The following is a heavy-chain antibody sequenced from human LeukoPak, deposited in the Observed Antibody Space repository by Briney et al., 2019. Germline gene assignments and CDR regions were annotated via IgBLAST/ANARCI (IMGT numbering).Heavy chain of an antibody. CDR1: GFTFSSYA. CDR2: ISGSGGST. V-gene: IGHV3-23*01. Sequence: GGSLRLSCAASGFTFSSYAMSWVRQAPGKGLEWVSAISGSGGSTYYADSVKGRFTISRDNSKNTLYLQMNSLRAEDTAVYYCAAGHYVWGSYQVPFDYWGQGTLVTVSS. CDR3: AAGHYVWGSYQVPFDY. J-gene: IGHJ4*02. D-gene: IGHD3-16*02.